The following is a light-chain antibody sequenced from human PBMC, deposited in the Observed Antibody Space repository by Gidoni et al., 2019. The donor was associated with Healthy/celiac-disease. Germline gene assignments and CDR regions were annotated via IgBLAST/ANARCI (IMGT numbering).Light chain of an antibody. Sequence: DIQMTQSPSSLSASVGDRVTITCQASQDISNYLNWYQQKPGKAPKLLIYDASNLETGVPSRFSGSGSETDFTFTISSLQPEDIATYYCQQYDNLLTFGPGTKVDIK. CDR3: QQYDNLLT. J-gene: IGKJ3*01. CDR2: DAS. CDR1: QDISNY. V-gene: IGKV1-33*01.